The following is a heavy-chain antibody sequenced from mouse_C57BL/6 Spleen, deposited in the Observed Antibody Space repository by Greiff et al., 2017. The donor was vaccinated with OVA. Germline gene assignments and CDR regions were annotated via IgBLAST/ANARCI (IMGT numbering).Heavy chain of an antibody. D-gene: IGHD2-13*01. J-gene: IGHJ3*01. V-gene: IGHV1-81*01. CDR1: GYTFTSYG. Sequence: QVQLQQSGAELARPGASVKLSCKASGYTFTSYGISWVKQRTGQGLEWIGEIYPRSGNTYYNEKFKGKATLTADKSSSTAYMELRSLTSEDSAVYFCARDHWVTGFAYWGQGTLVTVSA. CDR3: ARDHWVTGFAY. CDR2: IYPRSGNT.